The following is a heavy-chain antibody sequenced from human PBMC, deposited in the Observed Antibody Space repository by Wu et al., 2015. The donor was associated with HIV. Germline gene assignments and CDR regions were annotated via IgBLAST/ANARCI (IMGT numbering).Heavy chain of an antibody. CDR1: GYTFTDAY. D-gene: IGHD1-1*01. Sequence: QVQLVQSEAEVKKPGASPKVSCKASGYTFTDAYIHWVRHVPGQGLEWMSWINPNSGGTTSAQKFLGRVTMTRDTSTTTAYLELTSLTSDDTAFYFCARGRSPLGELALERFPEGTFDYWGQGTAITVSS. V-gene: IGHV1-2*02. CDR3: ARGRSPLGELALERFPEGTFDY. CDR2: INPNSGGT. J-gene: IGHJ4*02.